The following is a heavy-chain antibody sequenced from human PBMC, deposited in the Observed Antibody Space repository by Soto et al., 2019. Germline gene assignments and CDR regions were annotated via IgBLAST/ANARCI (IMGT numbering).Heavy chain of an antibody. CDR2: IYPSGST. D-gene: IGHD3-3*01. J-gene: IGHJ5*02. V-gene: IGHV4-30-2*01. Sequence: SETLSLTCSVSGGSISSDYYSWSWIRQPPGKGLEGSGYIYPSGSTVYRPSPSSRVTVSIDRSKNQVSLRLRSVTPADTAVYYSARHRAVVGDFFDPWAQGVRVTVSS. CDR1: GGSISSDYYS. CDR3: ARHRAVVGDFFDP.